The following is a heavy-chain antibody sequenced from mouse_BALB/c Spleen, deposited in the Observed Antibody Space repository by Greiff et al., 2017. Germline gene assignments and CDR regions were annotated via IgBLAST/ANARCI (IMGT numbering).Heavy chain of an antibody. Sequence: VHLVESGPDLVAPSQSLSITCTVSGFSLTSYGVHWVRQPPGKGLEWLVVIWSDGSTTYNSALKSRLSISKDNSTSHVFLKMNSLQTDDTAMYYCARHGRYAMDYWGQGTSVTVSA. CDR3: ARHGRYAMDY. J-gene: IGHJ4*01. V-gene: IGHV2-6-2*01. CDR1: GFSLTSYG. CDR2: IWSDGST.